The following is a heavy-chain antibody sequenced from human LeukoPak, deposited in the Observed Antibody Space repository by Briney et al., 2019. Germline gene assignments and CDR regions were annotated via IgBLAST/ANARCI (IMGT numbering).Heavy chain of an antibody. CDR1: GFTFSSYA. J-gene: IGHJ3*02. Sequence: GGSLRLSRAASGFTFSSYAMSWVRQAPEKGLQWVSTITGTTHYADSVRGRFTISRDNSKNILYLQMNSLSTEDTAIYYCAKAFREYGSSTYSSFDIWGQGTMVTVSS. D-gene: IGHD6-13*01. CDR3: AKAFREYGSSTYSSFDI. CDR2: ITGTT. V-gene: IGHV3-23*01.